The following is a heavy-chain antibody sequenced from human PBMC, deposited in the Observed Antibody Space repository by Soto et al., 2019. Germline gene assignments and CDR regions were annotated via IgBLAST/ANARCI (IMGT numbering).Heavy chain of an antibody. D-gene: IGHD3-16*01. CDR1: GGSISSYY. CDR3: ARGDFGGYFDY. CDR2: IYYSGST. Sequence: SETLSLTCTVSGGSISSYYWSWIRQPPGKGLEWIGYIYYSGSTNYNPSLKSRVTISVDTSKNQFPLKLSSVTAADTAVYYCARGDFGGYFDYWGQGTLVTVSS. V-gene: IGHV4-59*01. J-gene: IGHJ4*02.